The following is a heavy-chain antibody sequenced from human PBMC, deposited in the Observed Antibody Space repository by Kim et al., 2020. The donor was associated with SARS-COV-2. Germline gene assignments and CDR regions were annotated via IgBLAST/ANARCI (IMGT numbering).Heavy chain of an antibody. CDR2: IGTAGDT. CDR1: GFTFSSYD. D-gene: IGHD3-10*01. Sequence: GGSLRLSCAASGFTFSSYDMHWVRQATGKGLEWVSAIGTAGDTYYPGSVKGRFTISRENAKNSLYLQMNSLRAGDTAVYYCARWGITMVRGVTPGYYGMDVWGQGTTVTVSS. V-gene: IGHV3-13*04. CDR3: ARWGITMVRGVTPGYYGMDV. J-gene: IGHJ6*02.